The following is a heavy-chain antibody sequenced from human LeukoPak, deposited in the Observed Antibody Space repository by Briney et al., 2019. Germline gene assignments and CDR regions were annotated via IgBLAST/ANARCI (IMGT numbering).Heavy chain of an antibody. Sequence: GESLKISCRGSGYTFNAYWISWVRRLPGKDLEWMGVIYAGDSEIRYSPSFQGQVTISVDKSISTAYLQWSSLKASDTAMYYCARHSRGSNDYWGQGTLVTVSS. V-gene: IGHV5-51*01. CDR2: IYAGDSEI. D-gene: IGHD5-12*01. J-gene: IGHJ4*02. CDR3: ARHSRGSNDY. CDR1: GYTFNAYW.